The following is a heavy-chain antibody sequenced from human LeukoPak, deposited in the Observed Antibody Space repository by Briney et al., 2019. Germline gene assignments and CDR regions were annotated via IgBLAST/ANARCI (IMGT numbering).Heavy chain of an antibody. J-gene: IGHJ4*02. CDR2: ISSSGSTI. CDR3: ARSYCSGWLFPSY. Sequence: GGSLRLSCAASGFTFSDYYMSWIRQAPGKGLEWVSYISSSGSTIYYADSVKGRFTISRDNAKNSLYLQMNSLRAEDTAVYYCARSYCSGWLFPSYWGQGTLVTVSS. CDR1: GFTFSDYY. D-gene: IGHD6-19*01. V-gene: IGHV3-11*01.